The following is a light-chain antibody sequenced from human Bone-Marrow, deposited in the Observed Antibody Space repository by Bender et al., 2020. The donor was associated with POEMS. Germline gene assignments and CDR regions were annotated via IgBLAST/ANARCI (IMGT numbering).Light chain of an antibody. CDR2: EVS. J-gene: IGLJ1*01. CDR1: NSDVGNYNY. CDR3: SSYTQSSTYV. V-gene: IGLV2-14*01. Sequence: QSALTQPASVSGSPGQSITISCTGTNSDVGNYNYVSWYQQHPGKAPKLMIFEVSNRPSGVSIRFSGSKSGNTASLTISGLHAEDEADYYCSSYTQSSTYVFGTGTKVTVL.